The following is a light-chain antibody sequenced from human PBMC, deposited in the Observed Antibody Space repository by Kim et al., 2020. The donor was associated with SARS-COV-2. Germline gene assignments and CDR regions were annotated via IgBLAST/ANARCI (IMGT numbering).Light chain of an antibody. Sequence: DIQMTQSPSTLSASVGDKVTITCRASQSISGGVAWYQQKPGKAPKLLIYDASSLESGVPSRFSGSGSGTDFPLIVSILQPDDFATYYCQQYSNRWTFGQGTKVEIK. CDR1: QSISGG. CDR3: QQYSNRWT. V-gene: IGKV1-5*01. CDR2: DAS. J-gene: IGKJ1*01.